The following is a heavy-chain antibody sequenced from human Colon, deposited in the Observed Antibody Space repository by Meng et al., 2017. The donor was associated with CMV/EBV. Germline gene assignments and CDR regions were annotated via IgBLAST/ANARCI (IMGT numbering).Heavy chain of an antibody. V-gene: IGHV1-69*10. Sequence: KISCKASGGTFSSYAISWVRQAPGQGREWMGGIIPILGIANYAQKFQGRVTITADKSTSTAYMELSSLRSEDTAVCYCARVQLELRNYYGMDVWGQGTTVTVSS. CDR1: GGTFSSYA. CDR3: ARVQLELRNYYGMDV. J-gene: IGHJ6*02. CDR2: IIPILGIA. D-gene: IGHD1-7*01.